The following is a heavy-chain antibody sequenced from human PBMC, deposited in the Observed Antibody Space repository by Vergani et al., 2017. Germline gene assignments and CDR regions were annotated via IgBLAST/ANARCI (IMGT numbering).Heavy chain of an antibody. J-gene: IGHJ5*02. CDR2: INHSGST. D-gene: IGHD3-10*01. Sequence: QVQLQQWGAGLLKPSETLSLTCAVYGGSFSGYYWSWIRQPPGKGLEWIGEINHSGSTNYNPSLKSRVNISVDTAKNQFSLKLSSVTAADTAVYYCARGQYVLLWFGERNWFDPWGQGTLVTVSS. CDR3: ARGQYVLLWFGERNWFDP. CDR1: GGSFSGYY. V-gene: IGHV4-34*01.